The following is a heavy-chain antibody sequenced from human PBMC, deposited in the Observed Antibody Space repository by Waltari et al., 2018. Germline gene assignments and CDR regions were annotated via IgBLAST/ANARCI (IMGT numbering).Heavy chain of an antibody. CDR2: ISGSGRNI. V-gene: IGHV3-23*04. D-gene: IGHD3-10*01. CDR1: GFTFNNYA. J-gene: IGHJ4*02. Sequence: EVQLVESGGGLVQPGGSLRLSCAASGFTFNNYATSWVRQAPGKRMEWVSHISGSGRNIYYGDSVKGRFTISRDDSKNTVYLQMNSLRAEDTALYYCAKREYTYGYFDYWGQGILVTVSS. CDR3: AKREYTYGYFDY.